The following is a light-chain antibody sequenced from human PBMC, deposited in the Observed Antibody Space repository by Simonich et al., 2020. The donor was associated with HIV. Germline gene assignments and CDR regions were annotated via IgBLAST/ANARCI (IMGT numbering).Light chain of an antibody. CDR1: SSDVGGYNS. V-gene: IGLV2-14*01. J-gene: IGLJ2*01. CDR2: DVS. CDR3: SSYTSSSTLV. Sequence: QSALTQPASVSGSPGQSITISCTGTSSDVGGYNSVSWYQQHPGKVPKVMIYDVSKRPSGVSSRFSGSKSGNTASLTISGLQAEDEADYYCSSYTSSSTLVFGGGTKLTVL.